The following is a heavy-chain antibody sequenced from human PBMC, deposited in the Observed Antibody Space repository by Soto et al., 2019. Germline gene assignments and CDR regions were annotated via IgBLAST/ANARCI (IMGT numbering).Heavy chain of an antibody. CDR2: MNPNSGNT. V-gene: IGHV1-8*01. CDR1: GYTFTSYD. J-gene: IGHJ6*02. CDR3: ARCSLIGGTGYYYGMDV. Sequence: GASVKVSCKASGYTFTSYDINWVRQATGQGLEWMGWMNPNSGNTGYAQKFQGRVTMTRNTSISTAYMELSSLRSEDTAVYYCARCSLIGGTGYYYGMDVWCRDTTVTVS. D-gene: IGHD1-26*01.